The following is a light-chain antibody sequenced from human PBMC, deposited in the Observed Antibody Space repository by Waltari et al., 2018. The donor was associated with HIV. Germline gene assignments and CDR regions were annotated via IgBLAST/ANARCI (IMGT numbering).Light chain of an antibody. Sequence: QSALTQPASVSGSPGQSITISCTGTSSDVGGYNYVSWYQQHPGKAPKLMIFEVSNLPSGVSNPFSGSKSVNTASLTISGLQAEDEADYYCSSYTTRSTPDPNWVFGGGTKLTVL. CDR2: EVS. J-gene: IGLJ3*02. CDR1: SSDVGGYNY. CDR3: SSYTTRSTPDPNWV. V-gene: IGLV2-14*01.